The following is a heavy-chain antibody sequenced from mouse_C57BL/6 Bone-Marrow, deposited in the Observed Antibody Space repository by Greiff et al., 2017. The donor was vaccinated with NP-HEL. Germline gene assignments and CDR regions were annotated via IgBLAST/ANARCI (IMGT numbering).Heavy chain of an antibody. V-gene: IGHV1-7*01. CDR3: ARRGDPYYYAMDY. CDR1: GYTFTSYW. Sequence: VQLVESGAELAKPGASVKLSCKASGYTFTSYWMHWVKQRPGQGLEWIGYINPSSGYTKYNQKFKDKATLTADKSSSTAYMQLSSLTYEDSAVYYCARRGDPYYYAMDYWGQGTSVTVSS. CDR2: INPSSGYT. J-gene: IGHJ4*01. D-gene: IGHD3-3*01.